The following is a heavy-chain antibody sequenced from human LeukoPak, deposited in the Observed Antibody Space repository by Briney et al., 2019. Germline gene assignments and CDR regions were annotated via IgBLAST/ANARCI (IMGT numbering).Heavy chain of an antibody. CDR3: ARAVDYYDSSGYLDY. D-gene: IGHD3-22*01. J-gene: IGHJ4*02. CDR1: GGSFSGYY. Sequence: SETLSLTCAVYGGSFSGYYWSWLRQPPGKGLEWLGYIYHSGSTYYNPSLKSRVTISVDRSKNQFSLKLSSVTAADTAVYYCARAVDYYDSSGYLDYSGQGTLVTVSS. CDR2: IYHSGST. V-gene: IGHV4-34*01.